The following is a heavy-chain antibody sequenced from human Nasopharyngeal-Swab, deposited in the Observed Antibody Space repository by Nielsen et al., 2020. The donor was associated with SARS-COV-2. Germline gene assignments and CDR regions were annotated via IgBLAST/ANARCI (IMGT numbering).Heavy chain of an antibody. CDR1: GFTFSNYA. Sequence: GGSLRLSCAASGFTFSNYAMSWVRQAPGKGLEWVSHISVDGRSTYYADSVNGRFTISRDNSKNTLYLQMNSLRAEDTAVYYCARDGEVGAITGIDYWGQGTLVTVSS. CDR2: ISVDGRST. V-gene: IGHV3-23*01. D-gene: IGHD1-26*01. CDR3: ARDGEVGAITGIDY. J-gene: IGHJ4*02.